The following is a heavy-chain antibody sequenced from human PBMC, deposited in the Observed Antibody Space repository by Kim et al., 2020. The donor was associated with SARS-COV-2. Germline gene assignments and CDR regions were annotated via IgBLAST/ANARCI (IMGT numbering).Heavy chain of an antibody. CDR3: TRDPYNWNIKYDY. V-gene: IGHV3-49*02. Sequence: YAASVKGRFTNSRDDSKSIAYLQMNSLKTEDTAVYYCTRDPYNWNIKYDYWGQGTLVTVSS. D-gene: IGHD1-20*01. J-gene: IGHJ4*02.